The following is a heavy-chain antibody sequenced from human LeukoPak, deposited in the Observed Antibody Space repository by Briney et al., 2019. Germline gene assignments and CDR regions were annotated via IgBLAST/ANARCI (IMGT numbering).Heavy chain of an antibody. CDR1: GYTFTSYG. V-gene: IGHV1-18*01. CDR3: ARDWGSIKVVADY. CDR2: ISSNSDNT. Sequence: ASVNVSCKATGYTFTSYGISWVRQAPGQGLEWMGWISSNSDNTNYAQKLQGRVTMTTDTSTSTAYMELRSLRSDGTALYFRARDWGSIKVVADYWGQGTLVTVSS. D-gene: IGHD7-27*01. J-gene: IGHJ4*02.